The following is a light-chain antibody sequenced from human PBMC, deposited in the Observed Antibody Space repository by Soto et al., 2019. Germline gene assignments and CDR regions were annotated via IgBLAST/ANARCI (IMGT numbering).Light chain of an antibody. Sequence: DIQMTQSPSSLSASVGDRVTITCQASQDISNYLNWYQQKPGKAPKLLIYDASNLETGVPSRFSGSGSGTDFTFTISSLQPEDIATYYCQHYDNLPLSGSSPFGPGTKVDIK. CDR3: QHYDNLPLSGSSP. J-gene: IGKJ3*01. CDR2: DAS. CDR1: QDISNY. V-gene: IGKV1-33*01.